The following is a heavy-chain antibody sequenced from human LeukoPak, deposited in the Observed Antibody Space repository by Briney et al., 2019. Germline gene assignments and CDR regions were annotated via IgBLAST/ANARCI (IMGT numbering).Heavy chain of an antibody. V-gene: IGHV3-33*05. J-gene: IGHJ4*02. Sequence: PGGSLRLSCAASGFTFSSYGMHWVRQAPGRGLEWVAVISDDGTSTHYADSVKGRFTISRDNSKDTLYLQMNSLRAEDTAVYYCARDDRGSFDYWGQGTLVTVSS. CDR1: GFTFSSYG. D-gene: IGHD1-26*01. CDR2: ISDDGTST. CDR3: ARDDRGSFDY.